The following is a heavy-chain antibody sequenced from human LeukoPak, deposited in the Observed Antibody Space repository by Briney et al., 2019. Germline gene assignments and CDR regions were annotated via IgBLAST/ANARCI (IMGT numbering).Heavy chain of an antibody. CDR2: VYYSGKT. CDR1: GGSISSTTYY. Sequence: SETLSLTCTVSGGSISSTTYYWGWIRQPPGKGLEWIGSVYYSGKTYYNPSLKSRVTISLDTSKNQFSLNLTSVTAADTAVYYCARSRESLKYGMDVWGQGTTVTVSS. CDR3: ARSRESLKYGMDV. V-gene: IGHV4-39*07. J-gene: IGHJ6*02.